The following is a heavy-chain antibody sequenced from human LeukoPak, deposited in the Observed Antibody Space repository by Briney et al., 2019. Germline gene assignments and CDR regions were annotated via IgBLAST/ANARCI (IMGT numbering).Heavy chain of an antibody. Sequence: GGSLRLSCAASGFTFSSYWMSWVRQAPGKGLEWVANIKQDGSEKYYVDSVKGRFTISRDNAKNSLYLQMNSLRAEDTAVYYCARDLTYYDYVWGSYPWGNYYYYMDVWGKGTTVTVSS. D-gene: IGHD3-16*01. CDR1: GFTFSSYW. CDR2: IKQDGSEK. V-gene: IGHV3-7*01. J-gene: IGHJ6*03. CDR3: ARDLTYYDYVWGSYPWGNYYYYMDV.